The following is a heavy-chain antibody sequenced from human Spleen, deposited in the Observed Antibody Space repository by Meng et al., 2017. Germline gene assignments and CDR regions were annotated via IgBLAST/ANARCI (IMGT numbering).Heavy chain of an antibody. CDR1: GFTFSDYY. Sequence: GESLKISCAASGFTFSDYYMSWIRQAPGKGLEWISCISNSGSDIYYADSMKGRFTISRDNAKNTLYLQMNSLRAEDTAVYYCARSDSGCEDHWGQGTLVTVSS. CDR2: ISNSGSDI. D-gene: IGHD6-19*01. CDR3: ARSDSGCEDH. J-gene: IGHJ4*02. V-gene: IGHV3-11*04.